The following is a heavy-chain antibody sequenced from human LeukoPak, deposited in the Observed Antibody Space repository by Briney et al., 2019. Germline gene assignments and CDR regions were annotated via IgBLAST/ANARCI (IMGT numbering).Heavy chain of an antibody. V-gene: IGHV4-59*01. CDR1: GGSIINYY. J-gene: IGHJ6*03. CDR2: IYYSGST. CDR3: ARVAKHFRGGLSFYFMDV. D-gene: IGHD3-10*01. Sequence: SETLSLTCTVSGGSIINYYWTWIRQPPGKGLEWIGHIYYSGSTNYNPSLNSRVTISVDTSKKQFSLKLTSVIAADTAVYYCARVAKHFRGGLSFYFMDVWGIGTTVTISS.